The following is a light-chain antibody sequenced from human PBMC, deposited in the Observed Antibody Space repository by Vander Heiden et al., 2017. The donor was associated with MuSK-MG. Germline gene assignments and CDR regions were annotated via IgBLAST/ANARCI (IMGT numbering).Light chain of an antibody. CDR3: LQDKSYSWT. V-gene: IGKV1-5*03. CDR2: KAS. J-gene: IGKJ1*01. Sequence: DIQMTQSPSTLSASVGDRVTITCRASQSISSWLAWYQQKPGKAPKLLIYKASSFESRVPSRFTGRGSRTEFTLTISSLQPHDIATYFSLQDKSYSWTFGQGTKVEIK. CDR1: QSISSW.